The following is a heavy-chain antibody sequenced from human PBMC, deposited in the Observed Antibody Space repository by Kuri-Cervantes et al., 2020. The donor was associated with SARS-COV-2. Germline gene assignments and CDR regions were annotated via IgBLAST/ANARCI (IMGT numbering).Heavy chain of an antibody. CDR3: ARICSSTSCLGNYFDY. V-gene: IGHV3-74*01. J-gene: IGHJ4*02. Sequence: GESLKISCAASGFTFSSYWMHWVRQAPGKGLVWVSRINSDGSSTSYADSVKGRSTISRDNAKNTLYLQMNSLRAEDTAVYYCARICSSTSCLGNYFDYWGQGTLVTVS. CDR2: INSDGSST. CDR1: GFTFSSYW. D-gene: IGHD2-2*01.